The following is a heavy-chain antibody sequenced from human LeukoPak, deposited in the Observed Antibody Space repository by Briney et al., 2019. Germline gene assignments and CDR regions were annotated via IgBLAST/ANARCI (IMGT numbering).Heavy chain of an antibody. V-gene: IGHV3-48*01. J-gene: IGHJ4*02. CDR1: GFTFSTYS. CDR3: ATHGIGGWLQH. CDR2: IRSSSSTI. D-gene: IGHD5-24*01. Sequence: GGSLRLSCAASGFTFSTYSMNWVRQAPGKGLEWVSYIRSSSSTISYADSVKGRFTISRDNGKNTLYLQMNSLRAEDTAVYYCATHGIGGWLQHWGQGTLVTVSS.